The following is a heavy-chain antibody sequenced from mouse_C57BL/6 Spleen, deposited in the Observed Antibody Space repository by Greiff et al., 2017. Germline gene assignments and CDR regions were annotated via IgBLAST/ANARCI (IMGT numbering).Heavy chain of an antibody. CDR2: ISDGGSYT. CDR3: ARERTGTRFAY. Sequence: EVKLVESGGGLVKPGGSLKLSCAASGFTFSSYAMSWVRQTPEKRLEWVATISDGGSYTYYPDNVKGRFTISRDNAKNNLYLQMSHLKSEDTAMYYCARERTGTRFAYWGQGTLVTVSA. CDR1: GFTFSSYA. V-gene: IGHV5-4*01. D-gene: IGHD4-1*01. J-gene: IGHJ3*01.